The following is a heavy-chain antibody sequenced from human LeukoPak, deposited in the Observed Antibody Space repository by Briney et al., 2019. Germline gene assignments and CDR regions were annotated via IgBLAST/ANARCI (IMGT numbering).Heavy chain of an antibody. CDR2: ISGSGGST. Sequence: GGSLRLSCAASGFTFSSYAMSWVRQAPGKGLEWVSAISGSGGSTYYADSVKGRFTISRDNSKNTLYLQMNSLRAEDTAVYYCAKAETYSNYPYYFDYWGQGTLVTVSS. J-gene: IGHJ4*02. CDR1: GFTFSSYA. CDR3: AKAETYSNYPYYFDY. V-gene: IGHV3-23*01. D-gene: IGHD4-11*01.